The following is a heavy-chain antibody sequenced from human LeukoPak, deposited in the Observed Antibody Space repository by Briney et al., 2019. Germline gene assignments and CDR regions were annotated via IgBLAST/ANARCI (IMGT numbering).Heavy chain of an antibody. CDR2: ISSSGIDM. J-gene: IGHJ3*01. CDR3: ARDRSHDDAFDL. CDR1: GFSFSYYN. D-gene: IGHD3-16*01. Sequence: GGSLRLSCEASGFSFSYYNFNWVRQAPGKGLEWVSSISSSGIDMYYADSLKGRFTISRDNGKNSLYLHMSSLRVEDTAVYYCARDRSHDDAFDLWGQGTMVTVSS. V-gene: IGHV3-21*01.